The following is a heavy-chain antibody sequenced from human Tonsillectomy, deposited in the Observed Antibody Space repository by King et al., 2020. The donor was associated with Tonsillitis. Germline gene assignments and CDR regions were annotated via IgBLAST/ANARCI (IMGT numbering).Heavy chain of an antibody. Sequence: VQLVESGGGLVQPGRSLRLSCAASGFTFDDYAMHWVRQAPGKGLEWVSGISWNSGSIGYADSVRCRFTISRDNAKNSLYLQMNSLRAEDTAFFYCAKATGNLWFGESLGYYFDYWGQGTLVTVSS. V-gene: IGHV3-9*01. D-gene: IGHD3-10*01. CDR2: ISWNSGSI. CDR3: AKATGNLWFGESLGYYFDY. J-gene: IGHJ4*02. CDR1: GFTFDDYA.